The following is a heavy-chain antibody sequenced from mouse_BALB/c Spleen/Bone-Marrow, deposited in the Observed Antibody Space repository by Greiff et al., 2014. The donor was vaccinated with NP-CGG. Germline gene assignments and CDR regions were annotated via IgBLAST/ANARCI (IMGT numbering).Heavy chain of an antibody. CDR3: AREDYGYGAMDY. CDR1: GYTFTDYW. Sequence: QVQLQQPGAELVMPGASVKMSCKASGYTFTDYWMHWVKQRPGQGLEWIGAIDTSDSYTSYNQKFKGKATLTVDESSSTAYMQLSCLTSEDSAVYYCAREDYGYGAMDYWGQGTSVTVSS. CDR2: IDTSDSYT. V-gene: IGHV1-69*01. D-gene: IGHD2-2*01. J-gene: IGHJ4*01.